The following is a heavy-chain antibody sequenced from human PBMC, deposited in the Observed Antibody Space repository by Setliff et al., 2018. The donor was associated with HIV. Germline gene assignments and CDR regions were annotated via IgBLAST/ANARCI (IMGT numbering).Heavy chain of an antibody. CDR1: ELTFSNYA. D-gene: IGHD3-10*01. V-gene: IGHV3-23*01. Sequence: GSLRLSCAASELTFSNYAMTWVRQAPGKGLEWVSSLSGSGGSTHYADSVKGRFTISRDNSKNTLYLRMNSRRAEDTAVYYCAQAQTSVSGSYYQYLQHWGQGTLVTVSS. CDR3: AQAQTSVSGSYYQYLQH. J-gene: IGHJ1*01. CDR2: LSGSGGST.